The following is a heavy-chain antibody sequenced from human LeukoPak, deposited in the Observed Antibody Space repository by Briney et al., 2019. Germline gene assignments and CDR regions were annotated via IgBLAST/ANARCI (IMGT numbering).Heavy chain of an antibody. CDR2: ISAYNGNT. D-gene: IGHD3-10*01. Sequence: ASVKVSCKASGYTFTSYGISWVRQAPGQGLEWMGWISAYNGNTNYAQKLQGRVTMTTGTSTSTAYMELRSLRSDDTAVYYCAVDYGSGSYYNPLDYWGQGTLVTVSS. CDR3: AVDYGSGSYYNPLDY. V-gene: IGHV1-18*01. CDR1: GYTFTSYG. J-gene: IGHJ4*02.